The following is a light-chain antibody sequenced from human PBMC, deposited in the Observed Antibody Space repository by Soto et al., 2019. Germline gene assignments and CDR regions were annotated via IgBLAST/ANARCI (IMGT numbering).Light chain of an antibody. CDR2: EVN. CDR1: NGDVGSYDL. V-gene: IGLV2-23*02. Sequence: QSVLTQPASVSGSPGQSITISCTGTNGDVGSYDLVSWYQQYPGKAPKLIIYEVNKRPSGVSNRFSGAKSGNTASLTISGLQTEDEADYDCCSYAGGNTLIFGGGNKLTVL. CDR3: CSYAGGNTLI. J-gene: IGLJ2*01.